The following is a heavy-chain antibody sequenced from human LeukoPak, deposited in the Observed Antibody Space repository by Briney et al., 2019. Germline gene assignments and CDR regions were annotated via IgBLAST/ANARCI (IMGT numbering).Heavy chain of an antibody. D-gene: IGHD3-9*01. Sequence: PGGSLRLSCAASGFTFSSYSMNWVRQAPGKGLEWVSSISSSSSYIYYADSVKGRFTISRDNAKNSLYLQMNSLRAEDTAVYYCARGDWLLRPYGMDVWGQGTTVTVSS. CDR1: GFTFSSYS. J-gene: IGHJ6*02. CDR3: ARGDWLLRPYGMDV. CDR2: ISSSSSYI. V-gene: IGHV3-21*01.